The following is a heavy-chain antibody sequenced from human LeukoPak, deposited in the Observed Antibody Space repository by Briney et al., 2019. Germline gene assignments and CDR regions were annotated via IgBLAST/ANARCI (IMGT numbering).Heavy chain of an antibody. CDR3: ARRDNWFDP. Sequence: SETLSLTCAVYGGSFSDYYWSWIRQPPGKGLEWIGEINHSGSTNYNPSLKSRVTISVDTSKNQFSLKLSSVTAADTAVYYCARRDNWFDPWGQGTLVTASS. CDR2: INHSGST. V-gene: IGHV4-34*01. J-gene: IGHJ5*02. CDR1: GGSFSDYY.